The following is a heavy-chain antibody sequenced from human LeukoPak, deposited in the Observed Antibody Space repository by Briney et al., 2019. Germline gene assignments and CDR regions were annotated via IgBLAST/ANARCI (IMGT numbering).Heavy chain of an antibody. CDR2: IFPSGGEI. V-gene: IGHV3-23*01. CDR3: ATYRQVLLPFES. CDR1: GFTFSSVW. D-gene: IGHD2-8*02. J-gene: IGHJ4*02. Sequence: GGSLRLSCAGSGFTFSSVWLSWVRQPPGKGLEWVSSIFPSGGEIHYADSVRGRFTISRDNSKSTLSLQMNSLRAEDTAIYYCATYRQVLLPFESWGQGTLVTVSS.